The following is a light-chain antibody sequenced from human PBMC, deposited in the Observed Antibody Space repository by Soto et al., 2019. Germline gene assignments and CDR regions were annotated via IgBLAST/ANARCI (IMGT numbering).Light chain of an antibody. CDR3: QTWGTGIQV. J-gene: IGLJ2*01. V-gene: IGLV4-69*01. CDR1: SGHSSYA. Sequence: QLVLTQAPSASASLRAPVKLTCTLSSGHSSYAIAWHQQRPEKGPRYLMKLNSDGSHSKGDGIPDRFSGSSSGAERYLTISSLQSEDEADYYCQTWGTGIQVFGGGTKLTVL. CDR2: LNSDGSH.